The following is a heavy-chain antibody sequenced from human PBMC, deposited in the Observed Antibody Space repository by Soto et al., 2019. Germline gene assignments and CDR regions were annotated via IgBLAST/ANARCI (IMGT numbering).Heavy chain of an antibody. CDR3: ARPTGGYLAHAFDY. J-gene: IGHJ4*02. CDR2: IYYSGST. Sequence: SETLSLTCTVSGGSISSYYWSWIRQPPGKGLEWIGYIYYSGSTNYNPSLKSRVTISVDTSKNQFSLKLSSVTAADTAVYYCARPTGGYLAHAFDYWGQGTLVTVSS. D-gene: IGHD3-22*01. V-gene: IGHV4-59*01. CDR1: GGSISSYY.